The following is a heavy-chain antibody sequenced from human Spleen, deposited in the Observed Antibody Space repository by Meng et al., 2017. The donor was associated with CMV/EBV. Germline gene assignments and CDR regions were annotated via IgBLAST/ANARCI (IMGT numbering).Heavy chain of an antibody. V-gene: IGHV5-51*01. Sequence: GGSLRLSCQGSGYSFDTYWIAWVRQMPGRGLEWMGIIFPGDSDTKYSPSFQGQVTISVDKYISTAYLQWSNVMASDTSVFYCARHRGEVGAGSNFYHYGMDVWGQGTTVTVSS. CDR3: ARHRGEVGAGSNFYHYGMDV. CDR1: GYSFDTYW. CDR2: IFPGDSDT. D-gene: IGHD1-26*01. J-gene: IGHJ6*02.